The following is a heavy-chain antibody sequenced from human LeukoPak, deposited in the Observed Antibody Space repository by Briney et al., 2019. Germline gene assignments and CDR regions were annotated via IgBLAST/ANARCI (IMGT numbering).Heavy chain of an antibody. CDR1: GYSISSNNW. Sequence: SDTLSLTCAVSGYSISSNNWWGWIRQPPGKGLEWIGYIYYSGSTYYNPSLKSRATMSVDTSKSQFSLKLSSVTAVDTALYYCARSLATTGYWYFDLWGRGAPVTVSS. CDR3: ARSLATTGYWYFDL. J-gene: IGHJ2*01. CDR2: IYYSGST. V-gene: IGHV4-28*01. D-gene: IGHD4-17*01.